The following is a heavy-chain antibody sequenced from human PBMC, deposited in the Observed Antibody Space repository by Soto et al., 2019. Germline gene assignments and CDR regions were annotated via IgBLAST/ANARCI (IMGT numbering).Heavy chain of an antibody. V-gene: IGHV3-64D*06. CDR1: GFTFSSYA. CDR3: VKAIAVAGGGYFDY. Sequence: EVQLVESGGGLVQPGGSLRLSCSASGFTFSSYAMHWVRQAPGKGLEYVSAISSNGGSTYYADSVKGRFTISRDNSKNTLYLQMSSLRAEDTAVYYCVKAIAVAGGGYFDYWGQGTLVTVSS. J-gene: IGHJ4*02. CDR2: ISSNGGST. D-gene: IGHD6-19*01.